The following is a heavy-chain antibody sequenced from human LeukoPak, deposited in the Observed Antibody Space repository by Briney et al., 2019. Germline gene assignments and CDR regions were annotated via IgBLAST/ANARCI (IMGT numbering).Heavy chain of an antibody. V-gene: IGHV3-30*02. CDR1: GFTFSTSG. CDR2: IRHDGSKK. Sequence: GGSLRLSCAASGFTFSTSGMHWVRQAPGKGLEWVSFIRHDGSKKYYANSVKGRFTISRDNSKNTLYVQMNSLRPEDTAVYYCAKGPSGNQFDPWGRGTLVTVS. CDR3: AKGPSGNQFDP. D-gene: IGHD1-26*01. J-gene: IGHJ2*01.